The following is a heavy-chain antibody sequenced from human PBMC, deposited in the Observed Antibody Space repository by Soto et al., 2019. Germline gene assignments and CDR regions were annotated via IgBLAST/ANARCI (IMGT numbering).Heavy chain of an antibody. CDR2: ISYDGSNK. Sequence: QVQLVESGGGVVQPGRSLRLSCAASGFTFSSYAMHWVRQAPGKGLEWVAVISYDGSNKYYADSVKGRFTISRDNSKNTLYLRMNSLRDEDTAVYYCASAMDVWGQGTRVTVSS. CDR3: ASAMDV. V-gene: IGHV3-30-3*01. J-gene: IGHJ6*02. CDR1: GFTFSSYA.